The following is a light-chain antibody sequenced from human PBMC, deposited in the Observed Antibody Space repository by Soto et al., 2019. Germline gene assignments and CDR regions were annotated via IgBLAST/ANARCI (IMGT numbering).Light chain of an antibody. V-gene: IGKV1-5*03. CDR1: QSISSW. CDR3: QQYSSYWT. Sequence: IQMTQSPSTLSASVGDRVTITCRASQSISSWLAWYQQKPGKAPKLLIYKASSLESGVPSRFSGSGSGTEFTITISSLQPDDFATYYCQQYSSYWTFGQGTKVEIK. J-gene: IGKJ1*01. CDR2: KAS.